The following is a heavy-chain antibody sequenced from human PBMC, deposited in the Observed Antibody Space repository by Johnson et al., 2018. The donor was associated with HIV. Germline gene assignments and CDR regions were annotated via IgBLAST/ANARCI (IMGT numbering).Heavy chain of an antibody. CDR2: IKQDGSEK. V-gene: IGHV3-7*01. J-gene: IGHJ3*01. CDR1: AFTLTNYA. Sequence: VQLVESGGGLVQPGGSLRLSCAASAFTLTNYAIHWVRQAPGKGLEWVANIKQDGSEKYYVDSVKGRFTISRDNAKNSLYLQMNSLRAEDTAVYYCARDGPWLQSQRDAFDVWGRGTMVTVSS. D-gene: IGHD5-24*01. CDR3: ARDGPWLQSQRDAFDV.